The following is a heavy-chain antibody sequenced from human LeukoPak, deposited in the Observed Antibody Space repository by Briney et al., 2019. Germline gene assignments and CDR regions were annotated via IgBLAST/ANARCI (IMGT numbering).Heavy chain of an antibody. CDR2: TYYRSKCNQ. Sequence: SPTLSLTCAISGDSVSSNSAGWNWIRQSPSRGLEWLGRTYYRSKCNQYYTVCVKSRITINPDTSKNQFSLQLNSVTPEDTAVYYCAREDYYFDYWGQGTLVTVSS. J-gene: IGHJ4*02. V-gene: IGHV6-1*01. CDR1: GDSVSSNSAG. CDR3: AREDYYFDY.